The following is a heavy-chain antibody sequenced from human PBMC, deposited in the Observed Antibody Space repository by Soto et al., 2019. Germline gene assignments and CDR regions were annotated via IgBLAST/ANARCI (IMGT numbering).Heavy chain of an antibody. D-gene: IGHD2-15*01. Sequence: QVQLVQSGAEVKKPGSSVKVSCKASGGTFSSYAISWVRQAPGQGLEWMGGIIPIFSTTNYAQKVQGRVTLTADESTSTAYMELSSLRSEDTAVYYCAREGYCSGGSCYNFQHWGQGTLVTVSS. CDR2: IIPIFSTT. CDR1: GGTFSSYA. V-gene: IGHV1-69*01. CDR3: AREGYCSGGSCYNFQH. J-gene: IGHJ1*01.